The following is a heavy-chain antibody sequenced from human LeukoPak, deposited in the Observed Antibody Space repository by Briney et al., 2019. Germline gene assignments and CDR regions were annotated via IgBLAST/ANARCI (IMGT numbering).Heavy chain of an antibody. V-gene: IGHV1-18*01. CDR2: ISTYNGNT. J-gene: IGHJ5*02. Sequence: ASVKVSCKASAYTFTSYGISWVRQAPGQGLEWMGWISTYNGNTNYVQNLQGRVTMTTDTSTSTAYMELRSLRSDDTAVYYCARQGVIIPTGVEGPWFDPWGQGTLVAVSS. CDR3: ARQGVIIPTGVEGPWFDP. CDR1: AYTFTSYG. D-gene: IGHD1-14*01.